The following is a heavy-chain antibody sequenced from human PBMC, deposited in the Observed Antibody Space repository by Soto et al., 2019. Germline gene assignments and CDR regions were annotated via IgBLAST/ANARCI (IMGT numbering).Heavy chain of an antibody. CDR1: GGTFSSYA. V-gene: IGHV1-69*12. CDR2: IIPILGTA. D-gene: IGHD3-22*01. Sequence: QVQLVQSGAEVKKPGSSVKVSCKASGGTFSSYAISWVRQAPVHGLVWMGGIIPILGTANYAQKFPGRVPITADESTSTASMELSSLRSEDTAVYYCARPLDRVWDAFDIWGQGTMVTVSS. J-gene: IGHJ3*02. CDR3: ARPLDRVWDAFDI.